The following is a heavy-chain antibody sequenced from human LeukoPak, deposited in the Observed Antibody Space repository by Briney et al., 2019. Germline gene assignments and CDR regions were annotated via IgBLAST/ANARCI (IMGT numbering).Heavy chain of an antibody. D-gene: IGHD3-10*01. CDR1: GYTFTDYY. J-gene: IGHJ4*02. CDR2: ISPSSGGT. Sequence: ASVKVSCKASGYTFTDYYVHWVRQTPGQGLEWMGWISPSSGGTNYAQKFQGRVTMTRDTSISTAYMELSSLRSDDTAVYYCARDRPFYFGSGSYYDGFDSWGQGTLVTVPS. V-gene: IGHV1-2*02. CDR3: ARDRPFYFGSGSYYDGFDS.